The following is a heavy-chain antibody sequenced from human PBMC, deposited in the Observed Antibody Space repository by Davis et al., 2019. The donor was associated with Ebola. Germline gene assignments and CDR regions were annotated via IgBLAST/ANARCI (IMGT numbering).Heavy chain of an antibody. Sequence: ASVKVSCKASGFTFRMYGITWVRQAPGQGLEWMGWTTVYNGDTKYAQNLQGRVTMTRNTSISTAYMELSSLRSEDTAVYYCARGRGRFGEVIKNWFDPWGQGTLVTVSS. D-gene: IGHD3-10*01. V-gene: IGHV1-18*01. CDR2: TTVYNGDT. CDR1: GFTFRMYG. CDR3: ARGRGRFGEVIKNWFDP. J-gene: IGHJ5*02.